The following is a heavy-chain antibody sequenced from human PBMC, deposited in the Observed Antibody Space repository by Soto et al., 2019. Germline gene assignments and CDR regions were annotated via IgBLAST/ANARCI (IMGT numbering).Heavy chain of an antibody. V-gene: IGHV1-18*01. CDR3: ARDLVRAAAGAWRDYWYFDR. D-gene: IGHD6-13*01. CDR1: GYTFTSYG. J-gene: IGHJ2*01. CDR2: ISAYNGNT. Sequence: QVQLVQSGAEVKKPGASVKVSCKASGYTFTSYGISWVRQAPGQGLEWMGWISAYNGNTNYAQKLQGRVTMTTDTSASAGYTGMRGLISDDTAVYYCARDLVRAAAGAWRDYWYFDRGGRGNLVTVSS.